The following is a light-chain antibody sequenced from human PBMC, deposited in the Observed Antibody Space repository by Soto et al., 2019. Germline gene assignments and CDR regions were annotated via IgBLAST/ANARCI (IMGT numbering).Light chain of an antibody. CDR1: SSDVGGYNY. CDR2: EVS. CDR3: SSYTSSITYV. Sequence: QSVLTQPASVSGSPGQSITISCTGTSSDVGGYNYVSWYQHRPGKAPKLMIYEVSNRPSGVSNRFSGSKSGNTASLTISGLQAEDEADYYCSSYTSSITYVFGAGTKVTVL. V-gene: IGLV2-14*01. J-gene: IGLJ1*01.